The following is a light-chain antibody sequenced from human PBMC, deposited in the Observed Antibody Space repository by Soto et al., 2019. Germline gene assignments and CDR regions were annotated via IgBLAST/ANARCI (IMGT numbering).Light chain of an antibody. V-gene: IGKV1-39*01. CDR2: AAS. Sequence: DIQMTQSPSSLSASVGDRVTITCXXSQSISSYLNWYQQKPGKAPKLLIYAASSLQSGVPSRFSGSGSGTDFTLTISSLQPEDFATYYCQQSYSTPSITFGQGTRLEIK. J-gene: IGKJ5*01. CDR1: QSISSY. CDR3: QQSYSTPSIT.